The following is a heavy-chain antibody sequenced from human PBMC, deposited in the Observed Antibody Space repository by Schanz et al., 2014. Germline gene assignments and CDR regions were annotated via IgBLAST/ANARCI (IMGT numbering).Heavy chain of an antibody. D-gene: IGHD2-8*01. CDR3: VRDRGFCANDICWLRYYMDV. CDR2: ISYDGNNE. CDR1: GFTFSSYG. V-gene: IGHV3-30*03. Sequence: QVQLVESGGGVVQPGRSRRLSCEASGFTFSSYGMHWVRQAPGKGLEWVAVISYDGNNEDYADSVKGRFSISRDNSQNTLYLQMDSLRPEDTAVYYCVRDRGFCANDICWLRYYMDVWGNGTTVTVSS. J-gene: IGHJ6*03.